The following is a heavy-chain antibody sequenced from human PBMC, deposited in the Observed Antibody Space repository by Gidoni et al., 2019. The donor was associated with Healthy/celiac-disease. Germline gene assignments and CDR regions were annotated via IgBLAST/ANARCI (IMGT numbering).Heavy chain of an antibody. V-gene: IGHV3-11*01. J-gene: IGHJ6*02. CDR3: ATNLAPQLRFLEWSPPPGYYGMDV. CDR1: GFTFSDSS. D-gene: IGHD3-3*01. Sequence: QVQLVESGGGLVKPGGSLSLSCAASGFTFSDSSMSWIRQAPGKGLEWVSYISRSGSTRYDADSVKGRFTSSKDNAKNSLYLQMNSLRAEDTAVYYWATNLAPQLRFLEWSPPPGYYGMDVWGQGTTVTVSS. CDR2: ISRSGSTR.